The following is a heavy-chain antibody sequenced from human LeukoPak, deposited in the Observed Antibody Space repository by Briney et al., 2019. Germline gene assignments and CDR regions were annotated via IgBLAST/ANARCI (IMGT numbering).Heavy chain of an antibody. CDR2: ISAYNGNT. J-gene: IGHJ4*02. CDR1: GYTFRGNY. CDR3: ARADYEIL. D-gene: IGHD3-9*01. Sequence: ASVKISCKASGYTFRGNYIHWLRQAPGQGLEWMGWISAYNGNTNYAQKLQGRVTMTTDTSTSTAYMELRSLRSDDTAVYYCARADYEILWGQGTLVTVSS. V-gene: IGHV1-18*04.